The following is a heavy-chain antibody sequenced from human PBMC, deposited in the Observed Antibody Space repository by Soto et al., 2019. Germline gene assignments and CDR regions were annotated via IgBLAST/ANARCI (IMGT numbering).Heavy chain of an antibody. D-gene: IGHD3-10*01. V-gene: IGHV3-21*01. CDR2: ISSSSSYI. CDR3: ARVMVRGAYYYYYYMDV. CDR1: GFTFSSYS. J-gene: IGHJ6*03. Sequence: GGSLRLSCAASGFTFSSYSMNWVRQAPGKGLEWVSSISSSSSYIYYADSVKGRFTISRDNAKNSLYLQMNSLRAEDTAVYYCARVMVRGAYYYYYYMDVWGKGTTVTVSS.